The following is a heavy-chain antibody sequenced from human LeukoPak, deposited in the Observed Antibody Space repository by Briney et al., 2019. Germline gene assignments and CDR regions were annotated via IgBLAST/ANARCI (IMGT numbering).Heavy chain of an antibody. CDR3: ARALVATIDDY. CDR2: INNDGSST. Sequence: GGSLRLSCAASGFTFSSYWMHWVRQAPGKGLVWVSRINNDGSSTSYADSVKGRFTISRDNAKNTLYLQMNSLRAEDTAVYYCARALVATIDDYWGQGTLVTVSS. CDR1: GFTFSSYW. V-gene: IGHV3-74*01. J-gene: IGHJ4*02. D-gene: IGHD5-12*01.